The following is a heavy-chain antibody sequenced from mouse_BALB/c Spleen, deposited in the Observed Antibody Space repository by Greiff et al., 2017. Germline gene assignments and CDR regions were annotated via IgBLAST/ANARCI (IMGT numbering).Heavy chain of an antibody. V-gene: IGHV1S56*01. CDR2: IYPGNVNT. Sequence: QVQLKESGPELVKPGASVRISCKASGYTFTSYYIHWVKQRPGQGLEWIGWIYPGNVNTKYNEKFKGKATLTADKSSSTAYMQLSSLTSEDSAVYFCARSAYYDYEFAYWGQGTLVTVSA. D-gene: IGHD2-4*01. J-gene: IGHJ3*01. CDR1: GYTFTSYY. CDR3: ARSAYYDYEFAY.